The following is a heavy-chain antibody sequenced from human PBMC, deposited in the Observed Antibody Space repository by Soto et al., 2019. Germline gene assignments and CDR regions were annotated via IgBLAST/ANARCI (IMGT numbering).Heavy chain of an antibody. CDR1: GGYISSYY. D-gene: IGHD3-9*01. CDR2: IYYSGST. Sequence: QVQLQESGPGLVKPSETLSLTCTVSGGYISSYYWSWIRQPPGKGLEWIGYIYYSGSTNYNPSLKSRVTISVDTSKNQFSLKLSSVTAADTAVYYCARGGAYDILAGYYYYYYYGMDVWGQGTTVTVSS. J-gene: IGHJ6*02. CDR3: ARGGAYDILAGYYYYYYYGMDV. V-gene: IGHV4-59*01.